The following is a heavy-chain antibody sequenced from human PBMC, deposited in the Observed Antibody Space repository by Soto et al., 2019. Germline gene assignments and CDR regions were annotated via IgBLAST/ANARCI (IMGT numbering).Heavy chain of an antibody. D-gene: IGHD2-2*01. CDR2: MNWHGGST. CDR1: GFIFDDYG. V-gene: IGHV3-20*01. Sequence: EVQLVESGGGVVRPGGSLRLSCAASGFIFDDYGLSWVRQAPGKGLEWVPGMNWHGGSTGYADSVKGRFTISRDNAKKSLYLQINSLRAQDTALYHCARDASTPWGKQKYYWFDPWGQGTLVTVSS. CDR3: ARDASTPWGKQKYYWFDP. J-gene: IGHJ5*02.